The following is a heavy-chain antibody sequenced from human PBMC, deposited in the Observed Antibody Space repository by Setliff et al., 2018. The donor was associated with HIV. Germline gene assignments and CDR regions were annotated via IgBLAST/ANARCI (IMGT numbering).Heavy chain of an antibody. CDR2: INPLFGTT. J-gene: IGHJ6*02. CDR1: GDTFSNYA. Sequence: SVKVSCKASGDTFSNYAITWVRQAPGQGLEWMGGINPLFGTTNYAHNFQGRLTITTDQIMSTAYMELTSLRSEDTAVYYCARLGSGWSDSYYYAMDVWGQGTTVTVS. CDR3: ARLGSGWSDSYYYAMDV. V-gene: IGHV1-69*05. D-gene: IGHD6-19*01.